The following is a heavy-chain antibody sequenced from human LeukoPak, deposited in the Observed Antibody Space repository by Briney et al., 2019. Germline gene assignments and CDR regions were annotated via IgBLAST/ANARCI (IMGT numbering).Heavy chain of an antibody. Sequence: SETLSLTCAVYGASFSGYYWSWIRQPPGKGLEWIGEINHSGSTNYNPSLKSRVTISVDTSKNQFSLKLSSVTAADTAVYYCARMGQQLGPSYYFDYWGQGTLVTVSS. V-gene: IGHV4-34*01. CDR3: ARMGQQLGPSYYFDY. CDR1: GASFSGYY. D-gene: IGHD6-6*01. J-gene: IGHJ4*02. CDR2: INHSGST.